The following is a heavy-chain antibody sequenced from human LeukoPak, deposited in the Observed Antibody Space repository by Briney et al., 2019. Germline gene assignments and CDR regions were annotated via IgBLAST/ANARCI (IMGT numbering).Heavy chain of an antibody. CDR3: ARTINMITFGGVIVYFDY. CDR2: INHSGST. V-gene: IGHV4-34*01. CDR1: GGSFSGYY. Sequence: PSETLSLTCAVYGGSFSGYYWSWIRQPPGKGLEWIGEINHSGSTNYNPSLKSRVTISVDTSKNQFSLKLSSVTAADTAVYYCARTINMITFGGVIVYFDYWGQGTLVTVSS. J-gene: IGHJ4*02. D-gene: IGHD3-16*02.